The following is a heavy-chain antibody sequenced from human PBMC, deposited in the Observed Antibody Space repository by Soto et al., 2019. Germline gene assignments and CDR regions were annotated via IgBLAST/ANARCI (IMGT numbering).Heavy chain of an antibody. CDR1: GGSISGCY. V-gene: IGHV4-59*01. CDR2: IYYSGST. J-gene: IGHJ5*02. Sequence: SETLSLTCTVSGGSISGCYWSWIRQPPGTGLEWIGYIYYSGSTNYNPSLKSRVTISVDTSKNQFSLKLSSVTAADTAVYYCARDLFFDPWGQGTLVTVSS. CDR3: ARDLFFDP.